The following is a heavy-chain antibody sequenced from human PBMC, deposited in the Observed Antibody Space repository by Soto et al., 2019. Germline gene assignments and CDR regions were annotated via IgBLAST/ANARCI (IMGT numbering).Heavy chain of an antibody. CDR1: GFTFSSYG. J-gene: IGHJ4*02. Sequence: QDQLVESGGGVVQPGRSLRLCCAASGFTFSSYGMHWVRQAPGKGLEWVAVISYDGSNKYYADSVKGRFTISRDNSKNTLYLQMNSLRAEDTAVYYCAKDHELRGGYDLWYFDYWGQGTLVTVSS. CDR3: AKDHELRGGYDLWYFDY. D-gene: IGHD5-12*01. V-gene: IGHV3-30*18. CDR2: ISYDGSNK.